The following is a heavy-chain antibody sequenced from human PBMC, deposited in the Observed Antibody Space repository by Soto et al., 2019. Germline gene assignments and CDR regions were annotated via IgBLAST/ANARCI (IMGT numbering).Heavy chain of an antibody. CDR2: ISYDGRNE. J-gene: IGHJ5*02. D-gene: IGHD6-19*01. V-gene: IGHV3-30*18. CDR3: AKSIAVAAGWFDP. CDR1: GFTFSSYG. Sequence: GGSLRLSCAASGFTFSSYGMHWVRQAPGRGLEWLAFISYDGRNEYYADSEKGRFTISRDNSKNTLYLQMNSLRPEDTAVYYCAKSIAVAAGWFDPWGQGALVTVSS.